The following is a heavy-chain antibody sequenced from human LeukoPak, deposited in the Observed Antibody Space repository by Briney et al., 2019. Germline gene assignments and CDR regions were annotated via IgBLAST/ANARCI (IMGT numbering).Heavy chain of an antibody. CDR1: GFTFSSYS. CDR2: ISSTGSYI. V-gene: IGHV3-21*01. J-gene: IGHJ5*02. CDR3: AKDRCSGYSCYSPNL. Sequence: GGSLRLPCAASGFTFSSYSMNWVSQAPGKGLEWVSSISSTGSYIYYTDSMKGRFTISRDNAKNSLYLQMNSLRAEDTAVYYCAKDRCSGYSCYSPNLWGQGTLVTVSS. D-gene: IGHD2-15*01.